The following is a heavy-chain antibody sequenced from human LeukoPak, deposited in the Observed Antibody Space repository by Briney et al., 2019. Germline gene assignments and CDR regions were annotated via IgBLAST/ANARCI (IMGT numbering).Heavy chain of an antibody. Sequence: SETLSLTCAVYGGSFSGYYWSWIRQPPGKGLEWIGEINHSGSTNYNPSLKSRVTISVDTPKNQFSLKLSSVTAADTAVYYCATRSITSSYWGQGTLVTVSS. D-gene: IGHD3-10*01. CDR3: ATRSITSSY. CDR1: GGSFSGYY. J-gene: IGHJ4*02. CDR2: INHSGST. V-gene: IGHV4-34*01.